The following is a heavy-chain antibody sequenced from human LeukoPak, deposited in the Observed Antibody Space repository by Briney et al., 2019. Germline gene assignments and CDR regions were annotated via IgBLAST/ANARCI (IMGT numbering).Heavy chain of an antibody. CDR2: ISGSGGST. CDR3: AKDLVPAATDYYYYYGMDV. V-gene: IGHV3-23*01. D-gene: IGHD2-2*01. Sequence: GSLGLSCAASGFTFSSYAMSWVRQAPGKGLEWVSAISGSGGSTYYADSVKGRFTISRDNSKNTLYLQMNSLRAEDTAVYYCAKDLVPAATDYYYYYGMDVWGQGTTVTVSS. J-gene: IGHJ6*02. CDR1: GFTFSSYA.